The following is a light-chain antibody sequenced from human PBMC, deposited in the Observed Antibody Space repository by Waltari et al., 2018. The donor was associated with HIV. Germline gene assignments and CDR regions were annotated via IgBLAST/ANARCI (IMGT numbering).Light chain of an antibody. CDR2: QDK. V-gene: IGLV3-25*03. Sequence: YELTQAPSVSVSPGQTARIACRGDELASKYVHWYQVKAGQAPGLLVYQDKERALWITVRISGSKSVTTGTLTITAVQAEDEADYYCQSAGSIGTSVVFGGVTKLTVL. J-gene: IGLJ2*01. CDR3: QSAGSIGTSVV. CDR1: ELASKY.